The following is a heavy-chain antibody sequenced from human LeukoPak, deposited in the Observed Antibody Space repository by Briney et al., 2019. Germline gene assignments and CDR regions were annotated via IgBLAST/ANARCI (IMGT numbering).Heavy chain of an antibody. J-gene: IGHJ6*03. Sequence: SETLSLTCTVSGGSISSYYWSWIRQPPGQGLEWIGYISYSGTTNYNPSLKSRVTISVDTSKNQFSLNLTSVTATDTAVYYCARSPYMDVWGKGTTVTVSS. CDR1: GGSISSYY. CDR3: ARSPYMDV. V-gene: IGHV4-59*01. CDR2: ISYSGTT.